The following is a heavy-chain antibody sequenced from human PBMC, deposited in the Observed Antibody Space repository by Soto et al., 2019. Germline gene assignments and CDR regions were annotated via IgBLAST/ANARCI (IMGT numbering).Heavy chain of an antibody. J-gene: IGHJ4*02. V-gene: IGHV3-23*01. D-gene: IGHD3-16*01. CDR1: GFSFDNYG. CDR3: AQLGLMTFPHKHYFNH. CDR2: IKSDGTST. Sequence: EVQLLESGGDLVQPGGSLRLSCVASGFSFDNYGMSWVRQAPGKGLEWVSAIKSDGTSTYYAASVEDRFTISRDNSKNTLYLQLNSLRAEDTAVYYCAQLGLMTFPHKHYFNHWGRGTLVTVSS.